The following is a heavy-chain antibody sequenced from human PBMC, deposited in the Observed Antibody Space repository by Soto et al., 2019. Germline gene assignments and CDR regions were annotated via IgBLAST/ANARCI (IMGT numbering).Heavy chain of an antibody. D-gene: IGHD3-9*01. Sequence: GGSLRLSCAASVFTFSDYYMSWIRQAPGKGLEWVSYTSSSGSTIYYADSVKGRFTISRDNAKNSLYLQMNSLRAEDTAVYYCVLIELRYFDWSSSAYGMDVWGQGTTVTDSS. CDR1: VFTFSDYY. J-gene: IGHJ6*02. CDR3: VLIELRYFDWSSSAYGMDV. CDR2: TSSSGSTI. V-gene: IGHV3-11*01.